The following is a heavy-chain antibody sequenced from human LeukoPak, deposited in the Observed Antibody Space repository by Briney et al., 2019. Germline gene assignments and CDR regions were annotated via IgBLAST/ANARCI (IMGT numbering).Heavy chain of an antibody. CDR1: GFTFEDYG. D-gene: IGHD2-2*01. V-gene: IGHV3-20*04. Sequence: GGSLRLSCAASGFTFEDYGMSWVRQAPGKGLEWVSGINWNGGSTGYADSVKGRFTISRDNAKNSLYLQMNSLRAEDTALYYCARGDCSSTSCSFDYWGQGTLVTVSS. CDR2: INWNGGST. J-gene: IGHJ4*02. CDR3: ARGDCSSTSCSFDY.